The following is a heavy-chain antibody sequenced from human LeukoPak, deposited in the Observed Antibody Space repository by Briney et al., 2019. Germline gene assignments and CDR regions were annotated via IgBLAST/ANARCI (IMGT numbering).Heavy chain of an antibody. CDR1: SGSISSYY. CDR3: ARHEKLGQFDY. D-gene: IGHD3-10*01. Sequence: SETLSLTCTVSSGSISSYYWSWIRQPPGKGLEWIGYVYYSGRANYNPSLKSRVTISVDTSKNQFSLKLSSATAADTAVYYCARHEKLGQFDYWGQGTVGTVSS. J-gene: IGHJ4*02. CDR2: VYYSGRA. V-gene: IGHV4-59*08.